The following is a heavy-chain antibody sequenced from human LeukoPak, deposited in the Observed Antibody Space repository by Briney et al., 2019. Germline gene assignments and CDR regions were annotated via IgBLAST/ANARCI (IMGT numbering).Heavy chain of an antibody. V-gene: IGHV4-39*07. J-gene: IGHJ4*02. CDR1: GGSISSSSYY. CDR2: IYYSGST. Sequence: SETLSLTCTVSGGSISSSSYYWGWIRQPPGKGLEWIGSIYYSGSTYYNPSLKSRVTISVDTSKNQFSLKLSSVTAADTAVYYCARDRNSYSGSYPDYWGQGTLVTVSS. D-gene: IGHD1-26*01. CDR3: ARDRNSYSGSYPDY.